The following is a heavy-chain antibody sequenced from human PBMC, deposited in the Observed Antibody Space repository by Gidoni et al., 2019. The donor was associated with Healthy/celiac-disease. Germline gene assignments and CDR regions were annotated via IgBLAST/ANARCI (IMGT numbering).Heavy chain of an antibody. V-gene: IGHV3-11*01. Sequence: QVLLVESGGGLVKPGGSLRLSCAASGFTFTAPYMSWIRQAPGKGLEWVSYISSSVSAMYYADSVKGRFTISRDNAKNSLYLQMSSLRVEDTAVYYCARGHSSSWSQGGAFDIWGQGTMVTVSS. CDR2: ISSSVSAM. D-gene: IGHD6-13*01. J-gene: IGHJ3*02. CDR3: ARGHSSSWSQGGAFDI. CDR1: GFTFTAPY.